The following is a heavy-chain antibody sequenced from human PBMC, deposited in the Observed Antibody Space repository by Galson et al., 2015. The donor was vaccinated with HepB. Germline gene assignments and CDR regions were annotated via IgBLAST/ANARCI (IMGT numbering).Heavy chain of an antibody. Sequence: SLRLSCAASGFTFSSYGMHWVRQAPGKGLEWVAFIRYDGSNKYYADSVKGRFTISRDNSKNTLYLQMNSLRAEDTAVYYCANPYESGPTDYWGQGTLVTVSS. J-gene: IGHJ4*02. D-gene: IGHD3-10*01. V-gene: IGHV3-30*02. CDR2: IRYDGSNK. CDR3: ANPYESGPTDY. CDR1: GFTFSSYG.